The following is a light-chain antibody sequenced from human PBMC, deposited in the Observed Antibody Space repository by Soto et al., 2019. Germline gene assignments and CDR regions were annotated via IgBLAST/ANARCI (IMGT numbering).Light chain of an antibody. CDR3: HQYVSSWT. J-gene: IGKJ1*01. CDR2: GAS. Sequence: VLTKSPGTLSLSPWERATLSCRASQSISSTYVAWHQQKSGQAHRLLIYGASIRATGIPDRCSGSGCGTVFTLTISRLEDEDFAVYYCHQYVSSWTFGQGTKVDIK. CDR1: QSISSTY. V-gene: IGKV3-20*01.